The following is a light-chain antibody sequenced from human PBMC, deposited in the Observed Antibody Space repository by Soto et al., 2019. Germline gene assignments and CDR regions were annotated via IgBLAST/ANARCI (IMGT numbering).Light chain of an antibody. CDR3: QLLRT. Sequence: DIQMTQSPSTLSASVGDRVTITCRASQSISNWLAWYQQKPGKAPKLLIYQASTLQSGVPSRFSGSGTGTEFPLTINNLQPDDVATYYCQLLRTFGQGTKVEIK. CDR2: QAS. V-gene: IGKV1-5*03. J-gene: IGKJ1*01. CDR1: QSISNW.